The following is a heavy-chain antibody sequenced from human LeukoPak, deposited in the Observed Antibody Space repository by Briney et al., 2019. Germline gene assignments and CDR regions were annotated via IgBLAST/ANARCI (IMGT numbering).Heavy chain of an antibody. CDR1: GGSFTGYY. CDR3: ARDLFTYGSGSYYTDY. CDR2: INHSGAT. Sequence: SETLSLTCAIYGGSFTGYYWSWIRQPPGKGLEWIAEINHSGATNYNPSLKSRVTISVDKYKDQLSLKLSSVTAADTAVYYCARDLFTYGSGSYYTDYWGQGTLVTVSS. V-gene: IGHV4-34*01. D-gene: IGHD3-10*01. J-gene: IGHJ4*02.